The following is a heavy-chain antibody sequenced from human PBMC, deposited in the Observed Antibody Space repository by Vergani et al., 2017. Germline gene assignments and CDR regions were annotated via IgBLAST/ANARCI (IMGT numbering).Heavy chain of an antibody. CDR2: ISWDGGST. J-gene: IGHJ4*02. D-gene: IGHD3-9*01. CDR1: GFTFDDYA. CDR3: ARTAGYYLSYFDY. V-gene: IGHV3-43D*03. Sequence: EVQLVESGGVVVQPGGSLRLSCAASGFTFDDYAMHWVRQAPGKGLEWVSLISWDGGSTYYADSVKGRFTISRDNSKNSLYLQMNSLRAEDTALYYCARTAGYYLSYFDYWGQGTLVTVSS.